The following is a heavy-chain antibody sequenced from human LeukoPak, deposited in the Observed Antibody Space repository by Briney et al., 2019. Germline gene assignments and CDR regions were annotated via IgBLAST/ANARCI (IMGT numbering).Heavy chain of an antibody. CDR1: GGSISSYY. CDR3: ARQTASWRRDLWFGELLSPPHYFDY. Sequence: SETLSLTCTVSGGSISSYYWSWIRQPPGKGLEWIGYIYYSGSTNYNPSLKSRVTISVDTSGTQFSLKLTSVTAADTAVYYCARQTASWRRDLWFGELLSPPHYFDYWGQGTLVTVSS. V-gene: IGHV4-59*08. CDR2: IYYSGST. D-gene: IGHD3-10*01. J-gene: IGHJ4*02.